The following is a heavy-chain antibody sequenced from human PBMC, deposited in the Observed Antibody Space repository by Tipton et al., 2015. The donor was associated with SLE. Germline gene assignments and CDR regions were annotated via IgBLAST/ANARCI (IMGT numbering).Heavy chain of an antibody. Sequence: SLRLSCAASGFTLSSYSMSWVRQAPGKGLEWVSVIYSDGSKNFADSMMGRFIVSRDKSRNTMDLQMNSLRADDTAVYYCARGFYGMDGWGQGTTVTVSS. CDR2: IYSDGSK. V-gene: IGHV3-23*03. CDR3: ARGFYGMDG. CDR1: GFTLSSYS. J-gene: IGHJ6*02. D-gene: IGHD3-10*01.